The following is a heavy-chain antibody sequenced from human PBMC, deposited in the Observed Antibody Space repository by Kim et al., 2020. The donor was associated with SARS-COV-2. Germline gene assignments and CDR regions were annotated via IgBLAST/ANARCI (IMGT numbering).Heavy chain of an antibody. CDR1: GFTFNSYE. D-gene: IGHD2-2*01. J-gene: IGHJ4*02. V-gene: IGHV3-48*03. Sequence: GGSLRLSCAATGFTFNSYEMNWVRQAPGKGLEWVSYISSSGSTIYYPDSVKGRFTISRDNAKNSLYLQMNSLRAEDTAVYYCASRYCSSTSCTFDYWGQGTLLTVSS. CDR3: ASRYCSSTSCTFDY. CDR2: ISSSGSTI.